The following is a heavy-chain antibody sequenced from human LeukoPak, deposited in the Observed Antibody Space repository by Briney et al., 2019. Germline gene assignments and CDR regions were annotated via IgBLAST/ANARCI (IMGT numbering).Heavy chain of an antibody. CDR2: IYHSGST. J-gene: IGHJ5*02. CDR1: GGSISSGGYS. CDR3: ASGGYCSSGSCYPNWFDP. D-gene: IGHD2-15*01. Sequence: SETLSLTCAVSGGSISSGGYSWSWIRQPPGKGLEWIGYIYHSGSTYYNPSLKSRVTISVDRSKNQFSLKLRSVTAADTAVYYCASGGYCSSGSCYPNWFDPWGQGTLVTVSS. V-gene: IGHV4-30-2*02.